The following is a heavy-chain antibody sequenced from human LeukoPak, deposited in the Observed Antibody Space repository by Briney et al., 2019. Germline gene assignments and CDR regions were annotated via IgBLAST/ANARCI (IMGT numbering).Heavy chain of an antibody. J-gene: IGHJ4*02. V-gene: IGHV5-51*01. CDR1: GYRFTNYW. Sequence: GESLKISCKGSGYRFTNYWIGWVRQMPGKGLEWIGIIYPGDSDTRYSPSFQGQVSISADKSINTAYLQWSSRKASDTAMYYCARRGEDYYFDYWGQGILVTVSS. CDR2: IYPGDSDT. D-gene: IGHD3-10*01. CDR3: ARRGEDYYFDY.